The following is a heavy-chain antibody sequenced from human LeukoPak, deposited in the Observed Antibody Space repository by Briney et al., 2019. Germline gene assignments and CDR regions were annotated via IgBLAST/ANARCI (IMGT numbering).Heavy chain of an antibody. J-gene: IGHJ5*02. D-gene: IGHD2-2*03. CDR1: GGSFSGYY. CDR3: ARGRFGYCSSTSCYGIDP. CDR2: INHSGST. Sequence: SETLSLTCAVYGGSFSGYYWSWIRQPPGKGLEWIGEINHSGSTNYNPFLKSRVTISVDTSKNQFSLKLSSVTAADTAVYYCARGRFGYCSSTSCYGIDPWGQGTLVTVSS. V-gene: IGHV4-34*01.